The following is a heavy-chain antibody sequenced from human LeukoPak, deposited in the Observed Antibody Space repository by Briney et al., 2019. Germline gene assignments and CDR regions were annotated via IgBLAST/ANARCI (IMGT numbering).Heavy chain of an antibody. CDR1: GFTFDDYA. V-gene: IGHV3-43D*03. CDR3: AKTIAQGYFDY. CDR2: ISWDGGST. J-gene: IGHJ4*02. Sequence: GGSLRLSCAASGFTFDDYAMQWVRQAPGKGLEWVSLISWDGGSTYYADSVKGRFTISRDNSKNSLYLQMNSLRAEDTALYYCAKTIAQGYFDYWGQGTLVTVSS.